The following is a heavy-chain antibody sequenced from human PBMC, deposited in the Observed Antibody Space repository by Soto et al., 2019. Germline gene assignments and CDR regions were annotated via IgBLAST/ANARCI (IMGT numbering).Heavy chain of an antibody. CDR3: ARMKLARLDH. CDR1: GVSFNSYG. CDR2: INPASQLR. J-gene: IGHJ4*02. V-gene: IGHV1-69*09. Sequence: QVQLLQSGTEVKRPGSSVKVSCRASGVSFNSYGFAWVRQAPGRGLEWVGKINPASQLRNYQQSLQGRVTIPADTSTKTAYMELSGLTSEDTAVYYCARMKLARLDHWGQGTLVTVSS.